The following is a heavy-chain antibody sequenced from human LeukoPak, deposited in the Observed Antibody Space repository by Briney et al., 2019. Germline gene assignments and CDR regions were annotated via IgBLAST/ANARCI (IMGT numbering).Heavy chain of an antibody. Sequence: RASVKVSCKASGYTFTSYDINWVRQATGQGLEWMGWMNPNRCNTGYAQKFQGRVTMTRNTSISTAYMELSSLRSEDTAVYYCARGGYSYGYFYYYYYYMDVWGKGTTVTVSS. J-gene: IGHJ6*03. D-gene: IGHD5-18*01. CDR3: ARGGYSYGYFYYYYYYMDV. V-gene: IGHV1-8*01. CDR1: GYTFTSYD. CDR2: MNPNRCNT.